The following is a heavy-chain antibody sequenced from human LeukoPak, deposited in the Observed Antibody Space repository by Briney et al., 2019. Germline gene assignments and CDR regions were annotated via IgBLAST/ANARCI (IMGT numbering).Heavy chain of an antibody. J-gene: IGHJ1*01. D-gene: IGHD2-15*01. Sequence: ASVKVSCKASGYTFTSYYMHWVRQAPGQGLEWMGIINPSGGSTSYAQKFQGRVTMTRDTSTSTVYMELSSLRSEDTAVYYCAREYCSGGSRYSAEYFQHWGQGTLVTVSS. CDR2: INPSGGST. CDR3: AREYCSGGSRYSAEYFQH. CDR1: GYTFTSYY. V-gene: IGHV1-46*01.